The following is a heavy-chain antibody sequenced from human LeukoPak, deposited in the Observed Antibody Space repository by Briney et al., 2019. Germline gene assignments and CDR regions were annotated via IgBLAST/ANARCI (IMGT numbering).Heavy chain of an antibody. J-gene: IGHJ4*02. V-gene: IGHV1-2*02. D-gene: IGHD2-15*01. CDR1: GYTFTGYY. CDR2: INPNSGGT. Sequence: ASVKVSCKASGYTFTGYYIHWVRQAPGQGLEWMGWINPNSGGTNYAQKFQGRVTMTRDTSISTVYMELSSLRSGDTAVYYCARGVIRGNYCSGGSCYRLGDYWGQGTLVTVSS. CDR3: ARGVIRGNYCSGGSCYRLGDY.